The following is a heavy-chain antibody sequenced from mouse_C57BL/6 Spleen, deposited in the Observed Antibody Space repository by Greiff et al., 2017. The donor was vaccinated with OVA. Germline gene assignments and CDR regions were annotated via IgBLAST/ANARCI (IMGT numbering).Heavy chain of an antibody. CDR1: GFNIKDDY. D-gene: IGHD2-12*01. V-gene: IGHV14-4*01. CDR3: TTPYYSDY. J-gene: IGHJ2*01. Sequence: EVQVVESGAELVRPGASVKLSCTASGFNIKDDYMHWVKQRPEQGLEWIGWIDPENGDTEYASKFQGKATITADTSSNTAYLQLSSLTSEDTAVYYCTTPYYSDYWGQGTTLTVSS. CDR2: IDPENGDT.